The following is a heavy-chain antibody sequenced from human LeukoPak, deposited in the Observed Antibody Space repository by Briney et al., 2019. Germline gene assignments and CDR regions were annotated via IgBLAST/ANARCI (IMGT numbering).Heavy chain of an antibody. V-gene: IGHV3-7*01. J-gene: IGHJ4*02. CDR2: INYDGGEE. Sequence: GGSLRLSCAASGFTFSDYWMSWVRQAPGKGLEWVANINYDGGEEYYVDSVKGRFTISRDNSKNSLYLQLNSLRVEDTAVYYCKSGGAAPGSFDKWGEGTLVTVSP. D-gene: IGHD6-13*01. CDR1: GFTFSDYW. CDR3: KSGGAAPGSFDK.